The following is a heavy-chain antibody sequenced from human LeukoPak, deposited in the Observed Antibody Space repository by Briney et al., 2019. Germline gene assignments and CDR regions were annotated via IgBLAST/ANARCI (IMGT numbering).Heavy chain of an antibody. Sequence: GGSLRLSCAASGFTFSSYSMSWVRQAPGKGLEWVSSIRSSSSYIYYADSVKVRFTISRDNAKNSLYLQMNSLRAEDTAVYYCARDLRYYYDSSGFDYWGQGTLVTVSS. D-gene: IGHD3-22*01. J-gene: IGHJ4*02. CDR1: GFTFSSYS. CDR2: IRSSSSYI. V-gene: IGHV3-21*01. CDR3: ARDLRYYYDSSGFDY.